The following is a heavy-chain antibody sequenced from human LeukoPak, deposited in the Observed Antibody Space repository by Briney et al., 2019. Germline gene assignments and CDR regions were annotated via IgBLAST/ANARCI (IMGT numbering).Heavy chain of an antibody. D-gene: IGHD2-2*02. Sequence: GGSLRLSCAASGFTVSSNYMSWVRQSPGKGLEWVAAISGSGGSTYYADSVKGRFTISRDNSKNTLYLQMNSLRAEDTAVYYCAKVKDDIVVVPAAIFDYWGQGTLVTVSS. V-gene: IGHV3-23*01. CDR1: GFTVSSNY. J-gene: IGHJ4*02. CDR2: ISGSGGST. CDR3: AKVKDDIVVVPAAIFDY.